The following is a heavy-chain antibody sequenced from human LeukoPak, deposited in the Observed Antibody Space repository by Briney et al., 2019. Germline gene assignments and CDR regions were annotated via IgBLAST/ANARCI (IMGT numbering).Heavy chain of an antibody. Sequence: SSETLSLTCAVSGYSISSGYYWGWIRQPPGKGLEWIGSIYHSGSTYYNPSLKSRVTISVDTSKNQFSLKLSSVTAADTAVYYCARLSEEGYYDFWSGYRRKFDYWGQGTLVTVSS. V-gene: IGHV4-38-2*01. J-gene: IGHJ4*02. D-gene: IGHD3-3*01. CDR2: IYHSGST. CDR3: ARLSEEGYYDFWSGYRRKFDY. CDR1: GYSISSGYY.